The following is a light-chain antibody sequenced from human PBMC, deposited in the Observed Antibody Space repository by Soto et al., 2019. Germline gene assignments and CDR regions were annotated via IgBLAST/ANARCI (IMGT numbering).Light chain of an antibody. V-gene: IGLV1-40*01. CDR1: NSNIGAGYD. CDR2: FNS. CDR3: QSYDSSLSGYV. Sequence: QSVLTQPPSVSGAPGQRVTISCTGSNSNIGAGYDVHWYQQFPGTAPKLLIYFNSNRPSGVPDRFSGSTSGTSASLAITGLQAEDEADYYCQSYDSSLSGYVFGAGTKVTV. J-gene: IGLJ1*01.